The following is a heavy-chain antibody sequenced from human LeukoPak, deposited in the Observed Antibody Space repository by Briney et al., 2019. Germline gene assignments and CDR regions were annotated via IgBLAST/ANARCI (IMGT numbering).Heavy chain of an antibody. CDR2: ISAYSGNT. CDR3: ARDSSIAAAGLPFDY. J-gene: IGHJ4*02. V-gene: IGHV1-18*01. Sequence: ASVKVSCKASGYTFTSYGISWVRQAPGQGLEWMGWISAYSGNTNYAQKLQGRVTMTTDTSTSTAYMELRSLRSDDTAVYYCARDSSIAAAGLPFDYWGQGTLVTVSS. D-gene: IGHD6-13*01. CDR1: GYTFTSYG.